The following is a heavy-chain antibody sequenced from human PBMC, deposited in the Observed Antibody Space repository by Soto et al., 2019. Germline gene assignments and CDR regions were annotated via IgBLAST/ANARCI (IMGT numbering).Heavy chain of an antibody. CDR2: IYSGHST. CDR1: GFTVSSNY. V-gene: IGHV3-66*04. Sequence: GGSLRLSCAASGFTVSSNYMSWVRQAPGKGLEWVSVIYSGHSTYYADSVKGRFTISRDNSKNTLYLQMNSLRAEDTAVYYCASQIIGTTYYYMDAWGKGTTVTVSS. J-gene: IGHJ6*03. CDR3: ASQIIGTTYYYMDA. D-gene: IGHD1-1*01.